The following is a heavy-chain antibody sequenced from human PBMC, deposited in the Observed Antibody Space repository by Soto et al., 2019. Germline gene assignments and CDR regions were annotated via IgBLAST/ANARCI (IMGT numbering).Heavy chain of an antibody. CDR2: INHSGST. Sequence: QVQLQQWGAGLLKPSETLSLTCAVYGGSFSGYYWSWIRQPPGKGLEWIGEINHSGSTNYHPSLKSRVTISVDTSKNQFSLKLSSVTAADTAVYYCARGSQVAARPMFDYWGQGTLVTVSS. CDR3: ARGSQVAARPMFDY. V-gene: IGHV4-34*01. J-gene: IGHJ4*02. CDR1: GGSFSGYY. D-gene: IGHD6-6*01.